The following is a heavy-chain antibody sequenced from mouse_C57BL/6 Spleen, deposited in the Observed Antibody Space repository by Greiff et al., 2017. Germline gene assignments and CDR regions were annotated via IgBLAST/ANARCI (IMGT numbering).Heavy chain of an antibody. CDR1: GYTFTSYT. Sequence: QVQLQQSGAELARPGASVKMSCKASGYTFTSYTMHWVKQRPGQGLEWIGYINPSSGYTKYNQKFKDKATLTADKSSSTAYMQLSSLTSEDSAVYYCARSAAQATSFAYWGQGTLVTVSA. CDR3: ARSAAQATSFAY. CDR2: INPSSGYT. V-gene: IGHV1-4*01. J-gene: IGHJ3*01. D-gene: IGHD3-2*02.